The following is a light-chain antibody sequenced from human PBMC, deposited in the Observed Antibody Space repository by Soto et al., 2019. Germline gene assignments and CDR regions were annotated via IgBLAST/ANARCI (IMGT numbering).Light chain of an antibody. Sequence: QSALTRLASVSGSPGQSITISCTGTSSDVGCYNYVSWYQQHPGKAPKLMIFEVSYRPSGVSNRFSGSKSGNTASLTISGLQADDEADYYCSSFTSSNTLVVFGGGTKLTVL. V-gene: IGLV2-14*01. CDR1: SSDVGCYNY. CDR2: EVS. J-gene: IGLJ2*01. CDR3: SSFTSSNTLVV.